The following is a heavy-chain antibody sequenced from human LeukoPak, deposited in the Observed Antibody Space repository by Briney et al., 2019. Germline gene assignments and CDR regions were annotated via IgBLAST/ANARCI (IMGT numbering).Heavy chain of an antibody. CDR2: VSSDGSIK. J-gene: IGHJ4*02. CDR3: ARGYSSSWLGYFDY. D-gene: IGHD6-13*01. CDR1: GFTFSSYS. V-gene: IGHV3-30*03. Sequence: PGGSLRLSCAASGFTFSSYSIHWVRQAPGKGLEWVAVVSSDGSIKYYADSGKGRFTISRDTSKNTVYLQMNSLGTEDTAFYYCARGYSSSWLGYFDYWGQGTLVTVSS.